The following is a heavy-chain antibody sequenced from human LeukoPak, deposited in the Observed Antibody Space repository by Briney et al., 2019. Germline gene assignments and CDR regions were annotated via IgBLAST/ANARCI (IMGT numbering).Heavy chain of an antibody. D-gene: IGHD3-3*01. J-gene: IGHJ5*02. CDR1: GGSINSGGYY. CDR2: IYYSGST. V-gene: IGHV4-61*08. CDR3: ARHPLEMIFGVVILPWFDP. Sequence: PSETLSLTCTVSGGSINSGGYYWSWIRQHPGKGLEWIGYIYYSGSTNYNPSLKSRVTISVDTSKNQFSLKLSSVTAADTAVYYCARHPLEMIFGVVILPWFDPWGQGTLVTVSS.